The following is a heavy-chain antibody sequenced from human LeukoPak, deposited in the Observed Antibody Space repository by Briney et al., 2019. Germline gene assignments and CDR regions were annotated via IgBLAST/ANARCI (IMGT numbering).Heavy chain of an antibody. CDR1: GFTFDDYA. CDR3: AKGLSWRVRNAFDI. Sequence: GGSLRLSCAASGFTFDDYAMHWVQQAPGKGLEWVSGISWNSGSIGYADSVKGRFTISRDNAKNSLYLQMNSLRAEDTALYYCAKGLSWRVRNAFDIWGQGTMVTVSS. D-gene: IGHD6-13*01. J-gene: IGHJ3*02. CDR2: ISWNSGSI. V-gene: IGHV3-9*01.